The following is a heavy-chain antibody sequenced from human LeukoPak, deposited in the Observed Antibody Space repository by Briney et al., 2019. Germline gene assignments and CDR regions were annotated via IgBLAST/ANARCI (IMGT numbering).Heavy chain of an antibody. D-gene: IGHD3-22*01. V-gene: IGHV1-18*01. CDR2: ISVYNGNT. CDR1: GYTFTSYG. J-gene: IGHJ4*02. CDR3: ARDGYYDSSGYYGHFDY. Sequence: ASVKVSCKASGYTFTSYGISWVRQAPGQGLEWMGWISVYNGNTNYAQKLQGRVTMTTDTSTSTAYMELRSLRSDDTAVYYCARDGYYDSSGYYGHFDYWGQGTLVTVSS.